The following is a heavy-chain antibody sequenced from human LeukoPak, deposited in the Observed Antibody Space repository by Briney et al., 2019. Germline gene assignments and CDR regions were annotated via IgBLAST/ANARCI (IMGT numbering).Heavy chain of an antibody. D-gene: IGHD3-16*02. CDR3: AKMSSLVITFGGVIVDDY. V-gene: IGHV3-23*01. CDR2: ISGSGGST. CDR1: GFTFSSYG. Sequence: PGGSLRLSCAASGFTFSSYGMSWVRQAPGKGLEWVSDISGSGGSTYYADSVKGRFTISRDNSKNTLYLQMNSLRVEDTAVYYCAKMSSLVITFGGVIVDDYWGQGTLVTVSS. J-gene: IGHJ4*02.